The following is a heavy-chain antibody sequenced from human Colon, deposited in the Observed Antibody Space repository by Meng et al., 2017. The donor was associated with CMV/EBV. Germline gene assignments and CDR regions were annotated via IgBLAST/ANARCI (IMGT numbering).Heavy chain of an antibody. Sequence: QLQLQSPVPGLVTPSETLSLTFICLYCSIQSYSLNLILQPAGKGLGSIGRIDNSWSPHYNPSLKSRVTLSLDPSKDQFSLKLTSVTAADTAVYYFSREKSSCTSSTCYGFDSWGQGTLVTVSS. V-gene: IGHV4-4*07. J-gene: IGHJ4*02. D-gene: IGHD2-2*01. CDR2: IDNSWSP. CDR3: SREKSSCTSSTCYGFDS. CDR1: YCSIQSYS.